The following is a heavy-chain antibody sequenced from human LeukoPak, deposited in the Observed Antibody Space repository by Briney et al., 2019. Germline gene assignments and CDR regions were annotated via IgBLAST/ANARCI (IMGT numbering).Heavy chain of an antibody. J-gene: IGHJ4*02. D-gene: IGHD6-19*01. CDR3: ARDERSSGWYNFDC. Sequence: PGGSLRLSCAASGFTFSSYSMNWVRQAPGKGLEWVSSISSSSSYIYYADSVKGRFTISRDNAKNSLYLQMNSLRAEDTAVYYCARDERSSGWYNFDCWGQGTLVTVSS. CDR1: GFTFSSYS. V-gene: IGHV3-21*01. CDR2: ISSSSSYI.